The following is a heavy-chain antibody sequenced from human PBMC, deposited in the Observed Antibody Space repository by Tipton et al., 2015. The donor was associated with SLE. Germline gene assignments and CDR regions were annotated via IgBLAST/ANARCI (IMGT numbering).Heavy chain of an antibody. J-gene: IGHJ4*02. CDR1: GYTFTDYY. Sequence: QLVQSGAEVKKPGASVKVSCKTSGYTFTDYYIHWVRQAPGQGLEWMGWINPYNGVTNYPQKFQGRVTLTRDTSISTAYMELSSLRSDDTAAYYCARKQPPDYWGQGILVTVSS. CDR2: INPYNGVT. D-gene: IGHD5-18*01. CDR3: ARKQPPDY. V-gene: IGHV1-2*02.